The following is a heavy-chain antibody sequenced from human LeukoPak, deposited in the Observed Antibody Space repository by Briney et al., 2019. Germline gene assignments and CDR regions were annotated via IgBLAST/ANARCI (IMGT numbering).Heavy chain of an antibody. CDR3: ARGSAAVAGDYFDY. J-gene: IGHJ4*02. CDR1: GFTFSSYD. D-gene: IGHD6-19*01. CDR2: IGTAGDT. V-gene: IGHV3-13*01. Sequence: GGSLRLSCAASGFTFSSYDMYWVRQATGKGLEWVSAIGTAGDTYYPGSVKGRFTISRENAKNSLYLQMNSLRAGDTAVYYCARGSAAVAGDYFDYWGQGTLVTVSS.